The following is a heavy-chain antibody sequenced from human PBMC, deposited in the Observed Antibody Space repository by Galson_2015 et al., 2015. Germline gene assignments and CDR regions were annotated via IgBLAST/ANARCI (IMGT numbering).Heavy chain of an antibody. V-gene: IGHV3-7*03. CDR2: IKQDGREK. CDR1: GFTFSTYW. CDR3: AKGGTVSSSAFFDY. D-gene: IGHD1-7*01. J-gene: IGHJ4*02. Sequence: SLRLSCAASGFTFSTYWMTWVRQAPGKGLEWVANIKQDGREKYYVDSVKGRFTVSRDNAKNTVILQMNSLRAEDTAVYYCAKGGTVSSSAFFDYWGQGTLVTVSS.